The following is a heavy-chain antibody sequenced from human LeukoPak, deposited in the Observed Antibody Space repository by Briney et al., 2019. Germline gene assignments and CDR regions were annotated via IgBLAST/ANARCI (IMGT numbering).Heavy chain of an antibody. Sequence: GGSLRLSCAASGFTFSSYSMNWVRHAPGKGLEWVSSISSSSSYIYYADSVKGRFTISRDNAKNSLYLQMNSLRAEDTAVYYCARDLGSYYYGSGRVYFDYWGQGTLVTVSS. V-gene: IGHV3-21*01. D-gene: IGHD3-10*01. CDR2: ISSSSSYI. CDR3: ARDLGSYYYGSGRVYFDY. CDR1: GFTFSSYS. J-gene: IGHJ4*02.